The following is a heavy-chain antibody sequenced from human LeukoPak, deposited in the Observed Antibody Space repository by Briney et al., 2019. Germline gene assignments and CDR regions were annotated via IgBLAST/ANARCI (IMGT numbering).Heavy chain of an antibody. Sequence: GASVKVSCKASGYTFTSYYMHWVRQAPGQGLEWMGIINPSGGSTSYAQKFQGRVTMTRDTSTSTVYKELSSLRSEDTAVYYCARHDPKPNWFDPWGQGTLVTVSS. CDR2: INPSGGST. CDR3: ARHDPKPNWFDP. CDR1: GYTFTSYY. V-gene: IGHV1-46*01. J-gene: IGHJ5*02.